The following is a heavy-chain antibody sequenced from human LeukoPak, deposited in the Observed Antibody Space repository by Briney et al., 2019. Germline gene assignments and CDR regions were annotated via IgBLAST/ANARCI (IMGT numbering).Heavy chain of an antibody. J-gene: IGHJ3*02. V-gene: IGHV4-34*01. CDR1: GGSFSGYY. Sequence: SETLSLTCAVYGGSFSGYYWSWIRQPPGKGLEWIGEINHGGSTNYNPSLKSRVTISVDTSKNQFSLKLSSVTAADTAVYYCARGRVIPYYDSSGYWARRAFDIWGQGTMVTVSS. CDR2: INHGGST. CDR3: ARGRVIPYYDSSGYWARRAFDI. D-gene: IGHD3-22*01.